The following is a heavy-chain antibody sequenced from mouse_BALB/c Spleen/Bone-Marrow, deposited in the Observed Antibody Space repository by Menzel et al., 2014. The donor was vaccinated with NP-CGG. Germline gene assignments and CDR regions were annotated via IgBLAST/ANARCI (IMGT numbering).Heavy chain of an antibody. D-gene: IGHD1-2*01. CDR3: TRDYYGP. V-gene: IGHV3-8*02. Sequence: EVHLVESGPSLVKPSQTLSLTSSVTGDSITSGYWNWIRKFPGNKLEYMGYITYSGNTYYNPSLISRISITRDTSKNQYYLQLNSVTTEDTATCYCTRDYYGPWGQGTTLTVSS. CDR2: ITYSGNT. CDR1: GDSITSGY. J-gene: IGHJ2*01.